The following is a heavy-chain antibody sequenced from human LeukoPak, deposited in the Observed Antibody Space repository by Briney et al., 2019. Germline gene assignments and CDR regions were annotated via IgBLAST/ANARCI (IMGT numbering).Heavy chain of an antibody. CDR2: IGTAGDT. Sequence: PGGSLRLSCAASGFTFSSYDMHWVRQATGKGLEWVSAIGTAGDTYYPGSVKGRFTISRENAKNSLYLQMNSLRAEDTAVYYCARGRCSSTSCFLLRFGMDVWGQGTTVIVSS. CDR3: ARGRCSSTSCFLLRFGMDV. D-gene: IGHD2-2*01. V-gene: IGHV3-13*01. CDR1: GFTFSSYD. J-gene: IGHJ6*02.